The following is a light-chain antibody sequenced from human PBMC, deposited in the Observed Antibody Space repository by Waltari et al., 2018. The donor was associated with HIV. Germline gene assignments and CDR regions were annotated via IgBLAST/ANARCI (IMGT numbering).Light chain of an antibody. Sequence: QSALTQPHSVPGAPVQRVTIARTVHRSQLGAGTMFHRYQHLPGTSTKLLDYSDINRPSGVPDRFSGSKSGTSASLVITGLQAEDEADYYCQSYDSSLRASVFGGGTKLTVL. CDR1: RSQLGAGTM. V-gene: IGLV1-40*01. CDR2: SDI. CDR3: QSYDSSLRASV. J-gene: IGLJ2*01.